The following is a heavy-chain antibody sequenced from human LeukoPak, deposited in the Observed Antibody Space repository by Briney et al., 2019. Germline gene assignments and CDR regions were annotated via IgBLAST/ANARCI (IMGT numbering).Heavy chain of an antibody. CDR1: GFTFSSNW. D-gene: IGHD1-26*01. CDR3: VRDLGGRSGH. J-gene: IGHJ4*02. Sequence: GGSLRLSCAASGFTFSSNWMHWVHQAPGKGLVWVSRINEDGSTTNYADSVKGRSTIFRDNAKNTLYPQMNSLRAEDTAVYYCVRDLGGRSGHWGQGTLVTVSS. CDR2: INEDGSTT. V-gene: IGHV3-74*01.